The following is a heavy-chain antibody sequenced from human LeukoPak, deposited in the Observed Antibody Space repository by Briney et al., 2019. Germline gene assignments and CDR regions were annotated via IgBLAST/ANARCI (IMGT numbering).Heavy chain of an antibody. CDR2: IPYSGTT. D-gene: IGHD7-27*01. CDR1: GGSISTFC. V-gene: IGHV4-59*08. CDR3: ARQPTGDALDI. Sequence: SETLSFNCTGSGGSISTFCWSWLRQPPGQGLEWSGYIPYSGTTNYTPTLQGRVTISLDTSTSPSSLKLSSVTAADTAVYYCARQPTGDALDIWGQGTLVTVSS. J-gene: IGHJ3*02.